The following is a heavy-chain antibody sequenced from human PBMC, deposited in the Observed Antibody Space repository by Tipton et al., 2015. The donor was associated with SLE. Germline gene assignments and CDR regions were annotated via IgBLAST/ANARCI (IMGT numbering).Heavy chain of an antibody. V-gene: IGHV4-59*12. CDR1: GGSISSYY. Sequence: TLSLTCTVSGGSISSYYWSWIRQPPGKGLEWIGYIYYSGSTNYNPPLKSRVTISVDTSKNQFSLKLSSVTAADTAVYYCARERDPPFTVTNDAFDIWGQGTMVTVSS. D-gene: IGHD4-17*01. J-gene: IGHJ3*02. CDR3: ARERDPPFTVTNDAFDI. CDR2: IYYSGST.